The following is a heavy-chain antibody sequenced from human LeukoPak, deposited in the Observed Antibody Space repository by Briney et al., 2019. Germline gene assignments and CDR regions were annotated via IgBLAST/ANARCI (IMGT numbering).Heavy chain of an antibody. Sequence: ASVKASCKASGYTFTNYGITWVRQAPGQGLEWMGWISGYQGSTKYAQNFQGRVTMTIDTSTSTAYMDLRSLRSDDTAIYFCARSDLGTITAGPFNNWGHGTLVAVSS. J-gene: IGHJ4*01. CDR1: GYTFTNYG. CDR2: ISGYQGST. D-gene: IGHD5-24*01. V-gene: IGHV1-18*01. CDR3: ARSDLGTITAGPFNN.